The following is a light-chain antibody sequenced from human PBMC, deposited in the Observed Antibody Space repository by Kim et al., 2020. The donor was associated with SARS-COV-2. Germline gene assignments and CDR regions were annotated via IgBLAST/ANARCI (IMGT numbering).Light chain of an antibody. CDR2: DVS. V-gene: IGLV2-11*01. J-gene: IGLJ2*01. Sequence: QSALTQPRSVSGSPGQSVTISCTGTSSDVGGYNYVSWYQQHPGKAPKLILYDVSRRPSGVPDRFYGSKSGNTSSLTISGLQAEDEADYHCCSYAGSYTLVFGAGPKLTVL. CDR1: SSDVGGYNY. CDR3: CSYAGSYTLV.